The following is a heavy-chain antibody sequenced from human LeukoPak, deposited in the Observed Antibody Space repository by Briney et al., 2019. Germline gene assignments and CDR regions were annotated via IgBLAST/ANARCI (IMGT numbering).Heavy chain of an antibody. V-gene: IGHV3-23*01. CDR3: AKDSSGWFFDAFDI. CDR1: GFTFSSYG. J-gene: IGHJ3*02. CDR2: ITGSGGTT. D-gene: IGHD6-19*01. Sequence: GGSLRLSCAASGFTFSSYGMSWVRQAPGKGLEWVSAITGSGGTTYYADSVKGRLTISRDNSKKTVYLQMKSLRVEDTAVYYCAKDSSGWFFDAFDIWGQGTVVTVSS.